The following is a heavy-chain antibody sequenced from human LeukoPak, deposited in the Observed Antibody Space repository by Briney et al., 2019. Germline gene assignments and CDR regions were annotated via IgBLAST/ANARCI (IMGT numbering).Heavy chain of an antibody. Sequence: GGSLRLSCAASGFTFSSYGMHWVRQAPGKGLEWVAFIRYDGSNKYYADSVKGRFTISRDNSKNTLYLQMNSLRAEDTAVYYCAKDYLRPSGLFDYWGQGTLVTVSS. J-gene: IGHJ4*02. D-gene: IGHD3-16*02. CDR1: GFTFSSYG. CDR2: IRYDGSNK. CDR3: AKDYLRPSGLFDY. V-gene: IGHV3-30*02.